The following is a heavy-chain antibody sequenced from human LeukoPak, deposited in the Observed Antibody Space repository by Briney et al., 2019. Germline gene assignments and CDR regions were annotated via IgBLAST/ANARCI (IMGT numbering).Heavy chain of an antibody. CDR3: ARAPDYYDSSATKGSFDY. J-gene: IGHJ4*02. V-gene: IGHV1-18*01. CDR2: TSAYNGNT. D-gene: IGHD3-22*01. CDR1: GYTFTSYG. Sequence: ASVKVSCKASGYTFTSYGISWVRQAPGQGLEWMGWTSAYNGNTNYAQKLQGRVTMTTDTSTSTAYMELRSLRSDDTAVYYCARAPDYYDSSATKGSFDYWGQGTLVTVSS.